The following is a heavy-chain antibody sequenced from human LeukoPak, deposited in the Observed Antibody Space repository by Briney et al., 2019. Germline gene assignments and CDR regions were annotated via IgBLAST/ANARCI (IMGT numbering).Heavy chain of an antibody. CDR3: ARDPRRDGYNGIFDY. J-gene: IGHJ4*02. CDR2: MSPNSGNT. V-gene: IGHV1-8*01. Sequence: GASVKVSCKASRYTFSNYDINWVRQATGQGLEWMGWMSPNSGNTGYAQKFQGRVTMTRNTSISTAYMELTSLRSDDTAVYYCARDPRRDGYNGIFDYWGQGTLVTVSS. D-gene: IGHD5-24*01. CDR1: RYTFSNYD.